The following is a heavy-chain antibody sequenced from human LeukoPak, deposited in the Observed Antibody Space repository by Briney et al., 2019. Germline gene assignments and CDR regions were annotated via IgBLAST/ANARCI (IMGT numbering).Heavy chain of an antibody. J-gene: IGHJ4*02. D-gene: IGHD4-23*01. CDR3: ARARGNSLFDY. V-gene: IGHV3-13*01. Sequence: GGSLRLSCAASGFTFSSYDMHWVRQATGKGLEWVSAIGTAGDTYYPGSVKGRFTISRENAKNSLYLQMNSLRAGDTAVYYCARARGNSLFDYWGQGTLVTVSS. CDR1: GFTFSSYD. CDR2: IGTAGDT.